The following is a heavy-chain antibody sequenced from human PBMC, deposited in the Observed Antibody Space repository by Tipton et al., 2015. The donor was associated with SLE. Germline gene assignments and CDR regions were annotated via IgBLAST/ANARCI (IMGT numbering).Heavy chain of an antibody. CDR1: GGSFSGYY. J-gene: IGHJ4*02. CDR2: INHSGST. CDR3: ARELRGGFDF. Sequence: TLSLTCAVYGGSFSGYYWSWIRQPPGKGLEWIGEINHSGSTNYNPSLKSRVTISVDTSKSQFSLKLTSVTAADTAMYYCARELRGGFDFWGQGALVTVSS. D-gene: IGHD3-16*01. V-gene: IGHV4-34*01.